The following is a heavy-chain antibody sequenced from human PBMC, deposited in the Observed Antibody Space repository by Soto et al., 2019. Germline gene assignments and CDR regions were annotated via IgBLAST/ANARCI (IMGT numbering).Heavy chain of an antibody. CDR1: GYSFTNYW. D-gene: IGHD3-9*01. CDR2: IHPGDSDT. Sequence: GESLKISCKGSGYSFTNYWIGWVRQMPGKGLEWMGIIHPGDSDTRYSPSFQGQVTISADRSISTAYLQWSSLRASDTAMYYCARRRYDLLTGYYEAPDYWGQGTLVTVSS. CDR3: ARRRYDLLTGYYEAPDY. J-gene: IGHJ4*02. V-gene: IGHV5-51*01.